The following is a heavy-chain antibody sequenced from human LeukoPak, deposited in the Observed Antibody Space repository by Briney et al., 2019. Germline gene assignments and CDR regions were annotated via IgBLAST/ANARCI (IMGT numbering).Heavy chain of an antibody. D-gene: IGHD5-18*01. Sequence: ASVKVSCKASGGTFSSYAISWVRQASGQGLEWMGRIIPILGIANYAQKFQGRVTITADKSTSTAYMELSSLRSEDTAVYYCARVNTAGDAFDIWGQGTMVTVSS. CDR2: IIPILGIA. J-gene: IGHJ3*02. CDR1: GGTFSSYA. V-gene: IGHV1-69*04. CDR3: ARVNTAGDAFDI.